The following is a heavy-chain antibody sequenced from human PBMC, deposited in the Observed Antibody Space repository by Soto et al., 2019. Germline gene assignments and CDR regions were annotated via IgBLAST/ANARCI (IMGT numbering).Heavy chain of an antibody. Sequence: XGSLRLSCAAAGFTFSSYAMNWVRQAPGKGLEWVSAISGSGGSTYYADSVKGRFTISRDNSKNTLYLQMNSLRAEDTAVYYCAKVYSGWYFDYWGQGTLVTVSS. J-gene: IGHJ4*02. CDR3: AKVYSGWYFDY. CDR2: ISGSGGST. V-gene: IGHV3-23*01. CDR1: GFTFSSYA. D-gene: IGHD6-19*01.